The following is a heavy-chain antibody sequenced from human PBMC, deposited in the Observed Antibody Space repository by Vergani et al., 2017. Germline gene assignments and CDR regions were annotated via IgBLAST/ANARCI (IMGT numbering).Heavy chain of an antibody. CDR1: GFTFSSYA. J-gene: IGHJ4*02. D-gene: IGHD6-13*01. Sequence: QVQLVESGGGVVQPGRSLRLSCAASGFTFSSYAMHWVRQAPGKGLEWVAVISYDGSNKYYADSVKGRFTISRDNSKNTLYLQMNSLRAEDTAVYYCARALSSSWYYEFGYWGQGTLVTVSS. CDR3: ARALSSSWYYEFGY. CDR2: ISYDGSNK. V-gene: IGHV3-30*04.